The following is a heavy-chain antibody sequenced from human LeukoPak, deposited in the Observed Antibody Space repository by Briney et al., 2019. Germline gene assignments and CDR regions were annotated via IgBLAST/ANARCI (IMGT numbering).Heavy chain of an antibody. CDR2: VSISGDNT. J-gene: IGHJ6*03. V-gene: IGHV3-23*01. Sequence: LGGSPRLSCAASGFNFNNYGMSWVRQAPEKGLEWVSSVSISGDNTYYSDSVKGRFTISRDNSKDTLDLLMSSLRADDTAVYYCARGRGRNPSGYYYYMDVWGKGTTVTVSS. CDR1: GFNFNNYG. D-gene: IGHD2-15*01. CDR3: ARGRGRNPSGYYYYMDV.